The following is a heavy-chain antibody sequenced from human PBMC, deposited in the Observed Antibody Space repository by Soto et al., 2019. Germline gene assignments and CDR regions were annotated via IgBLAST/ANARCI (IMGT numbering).Heavy chain of an antibody. CDR1: GYTFTSYG. CDR3: ARHHVRVYDGDYGKYYFDY. J-gene: IGHJ4*02. Sequence: QVQLVQSGAEVKKPGASVKVSCKASGYTFTSYGISWVRQAPGQGLEWMGWISAYNGNTNYAQKLQGRVTMTTDTSTSTAYMELRSLRSDDTAVYYCARHHVRVYDGDYGKYYFDYWGQGTLVTVSS. D-gene: IGHD4-17*01. CDR2: ISAYNGNT. V-gene: IGHV1-18*01.